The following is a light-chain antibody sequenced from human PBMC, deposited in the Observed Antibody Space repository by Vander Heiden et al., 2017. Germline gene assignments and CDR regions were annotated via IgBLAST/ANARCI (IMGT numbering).Light chain of an antibody. Sequence: EIVLTQSPATLSLSPGERATLSCRASQSVSSYLAWYQQKPGQAPRLLIFDASNRATGIPARFSGSGSRTDFTLTISSLEPEDFALYHCQQRSNWPLTFGGGTKVEIK. J-gene: IGKJ4*01. CDR1: QSVSSY. CDR3: QQRSNWPLT. CDR2: DAS. V-gene: IGKV3-11*01.